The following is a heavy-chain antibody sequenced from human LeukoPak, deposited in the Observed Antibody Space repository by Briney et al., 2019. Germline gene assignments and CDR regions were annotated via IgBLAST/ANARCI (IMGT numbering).Heavy chain of an antibody. D-gene: IGHD6-13*01. CDR3: ARDHLRQQLVDAFDV. CDR1: GYSFTSYS. Sequence: GASVKVSCKASGYSFTSYSLSWVRQAPGQGLEWMGWISTYNGIANYAQNLQGRVTMTTDMSTTTAYLELRSLTSDDTAVYYCARDHLRQQLVDAFDVWGQGTMVTVSS. J-gene: IGHJ3*01. CDR2: ISTYNGIA. V-gene: IGHV1-18*01.